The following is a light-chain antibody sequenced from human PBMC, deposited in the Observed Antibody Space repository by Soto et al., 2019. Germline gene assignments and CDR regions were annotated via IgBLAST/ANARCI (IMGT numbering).Light chain of an antibody. CDR3: QHYNSYSEA. CDR1: QTISSW. Sequence: DIQMTQSPSTLSASVGDRVIITCRASQTISSWLAWYQQKPGKAPKLLIYKASTLKSGVPSRFSGSGSGTEFTLTISSLQPDEFATYYCQHYNSYSEAVGQGTKVDIK. V-gene: IGKV1-5*03. CDR2: KAS. J-gene: IGKJ1*01.